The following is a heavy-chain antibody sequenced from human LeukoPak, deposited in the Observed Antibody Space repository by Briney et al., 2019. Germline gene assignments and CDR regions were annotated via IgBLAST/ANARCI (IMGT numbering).Heavy chain of an antibody. Sequence: ASVKVSCKASGYTFTSYGISWVRQAPGQGLEWMGGIIPIFGTANYAQKFQGRVTITADESTSTAYMELSSLRSEDTAVYYCAVGATTNGAFDIWGQGTMVTVSS. D-gene: IGHD1-26*01. CDR2: IIPIFGTA. J-gene: IGHJ3*02. V-gene: IGHV1-69*13. CDR1: GYTFTSYG. CDR3: AVGATTNGAFDI.